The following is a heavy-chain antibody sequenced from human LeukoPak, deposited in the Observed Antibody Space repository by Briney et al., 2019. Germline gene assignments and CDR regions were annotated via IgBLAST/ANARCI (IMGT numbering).Heavy chain of an antibody. J-gene: IGHJ4*02. D-gene: IGHD2-15*01. CDR1: GFTFSRYW. Sequence: GGSLRLSCAASGFTFSRYWMTWVRQSPGKGLEWVANINQDGSEKYYGDSVTGRFTVSRDNAEHSLFLQMNSLRADDTGVYYCARAREAPANVFPDHWGQGVVVTVSP. CDR3: ARAREAPANVFPDH. CDR2: INQDGSEK. V-gene: IGHV3-7*01.